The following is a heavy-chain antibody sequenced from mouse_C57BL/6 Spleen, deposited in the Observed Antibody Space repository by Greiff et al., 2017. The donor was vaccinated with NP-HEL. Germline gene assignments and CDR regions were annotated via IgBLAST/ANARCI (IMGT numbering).Heavy chain of an antibody. CDR3: TRREIYDGYRYYFEY. Sequence: VQLQESGAELVRPGASVTLSCKASGYTFTDYEMHWVKQTPVHGLEWIGAIDPATGGTAYNQKFKGKAILTADTSSSTAYMELRSLTSEDSAVYYCTRREIYDGYRYYFEYWGQGTTLTVSS. D-gene: IGHD2-3*01. CDR2: IDPATGGT. CDR1: GYTFTDYE. J-gene: IGHJ2*01. V-gene: IGHV1-15*01.